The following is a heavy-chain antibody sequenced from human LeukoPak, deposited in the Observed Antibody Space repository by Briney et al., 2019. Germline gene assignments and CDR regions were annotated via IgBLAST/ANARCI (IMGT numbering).Heavy chain of an antibody. CDR1: GYTFTPYG. CDR2: ISDYNGNT. D-gene: IGHD6-13*01. CDR3: ARRSSSWYAFDS. Sequence: ASVKVSCKASGYTFTPYGISWVRQVPGQGLEWMGWISDYNGNTNYAQKLQGRVTMTTDTSTNTAYMELRSLRSDDTAVYYCARRSSSWYAFDSWGQGTLVTVSS. V-gene: IGHV1-18*01. J-gene: IGHJ4*02.